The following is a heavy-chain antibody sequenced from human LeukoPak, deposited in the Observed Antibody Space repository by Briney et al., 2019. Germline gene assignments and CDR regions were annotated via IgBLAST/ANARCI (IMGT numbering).Heavy chain of an antibody. J-gene: IGHJ5*02. Sequence: PSETLSLTCTISGYSISSGYYWGWIRQPPGKGLEWIGSIYHSGSTYYNPSLKSRVTISLDTSENQFSLKLSSVTAADTAVYYCARVGIFNWFDPWGQGTLVTVSS. D-gene: IGHD2-15*01. CDR1: GYSISSGYY. CDR3: ARVGIFNWFDP. CDR2: IYHSGST. V-gene: IGHV4-38-2*02.